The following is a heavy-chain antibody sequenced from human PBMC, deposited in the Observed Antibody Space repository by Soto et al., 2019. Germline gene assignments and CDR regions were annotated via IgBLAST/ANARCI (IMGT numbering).Heavy chain of an antibody. Sequence: SVKVSCKASGGTFSSYAISWLRQAPGQGLEWMGGIIPIFGTANYAQKFQGRVTITADESTSTAYMELSSLRSEDTAVYYCARTEEGIAAAGTYYYYYGMDVWGQGTTVTVSS. CDR2: IIPIFGTA. CDR1: GGTFSSYA. D-gene: IGHD6-13*01. J-gene: IGHJ6*02. V-gene: IGHV1-69*13. CDR3: ARTEEGIAAAGTYYYYYGMDV.